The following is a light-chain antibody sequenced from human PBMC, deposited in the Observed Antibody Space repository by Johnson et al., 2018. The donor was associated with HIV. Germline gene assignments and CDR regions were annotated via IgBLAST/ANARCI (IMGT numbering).Light chain of an antibody. J-gene: IGLJ1*01. V-gene: IGLV1-51*02. Sequence: QSVLTQSPSVSAAPGQKVTISCSGSSSNIGNNYVSWYQQLPGTAPKLLIYENNKRPSGIPDRFSGSKSGTSATLGITGLQTGDEADYYCGTWDSSLSAGPRYGFGTGTKVTVL. CDR2: ENN. CDR1: SSNIGNNY. CDR3: GTWDSSLSAGPRYG.